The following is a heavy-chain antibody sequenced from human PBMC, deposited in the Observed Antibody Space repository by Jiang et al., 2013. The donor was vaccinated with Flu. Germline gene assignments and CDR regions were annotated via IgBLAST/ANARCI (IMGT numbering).Heavy chain of an antibody. V-gene: IGHV3-64D*06. CDR3: VKSKEMATIPYNYCGMNV. D-gene: IGHD4/OR15-4a*01. J-gene: IGHJ6*02. CDR2: ISSTGSST. Sequence: QLVESGGGLVQPGGSLRLSCSASGFTFSSYSMHWVRQAPGKGLEYVSCISSTGSSTFYADSVKGRFTISRDQSKNTLYLQMSSLRPEDTAVYYCVKSKEMATIPYNYCGMNVWGQGTTVTVSS. CDR1: GFTFSSYS.